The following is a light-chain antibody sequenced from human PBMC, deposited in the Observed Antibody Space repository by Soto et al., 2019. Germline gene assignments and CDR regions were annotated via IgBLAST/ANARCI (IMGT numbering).Light chain of an antibody. V-gene: IGKV3-20*01. Sequence: DIVLTQSPDTLSLSPGERATLSCRASQTVNSNYFGWYQQKPGQAPRLVIYGASRRASGIPDRFSGSGSGTDFTLSISRLEPEDFAVYFCQHYGAPPRPFGQGTK. CDR3: QHYGAPPRP. CDR2: GAS. CDR1: QTVNSNY. J-gene: IGKJ1*01.